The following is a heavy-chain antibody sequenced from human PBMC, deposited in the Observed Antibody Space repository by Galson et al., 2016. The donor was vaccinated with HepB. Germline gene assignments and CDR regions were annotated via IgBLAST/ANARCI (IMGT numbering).Heavy chain of an antibody. V-gene: IGHV3-7*01. J-gene: IGHJ3*02. CDR2: ITPNGVVK. D-gene: IGHD3-10*01. Sequence: SLRLSCAASGFTFSTSWMTWVRHAPGKGLEWVANITPNGVVKDYVGFVKGRFTISRDNARNILFLQMNSLSAEDTALYYCAIDHAYGSHDIWGRGTVVTVSS. CDR1: GFTFSTSW. CDR3: AIDHAYGSHDI.